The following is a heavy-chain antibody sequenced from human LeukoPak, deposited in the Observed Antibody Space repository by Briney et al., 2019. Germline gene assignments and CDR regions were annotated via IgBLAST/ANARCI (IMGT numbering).Heavy chain of an antibody. Sequence: GASVKVSCKASGYTFTIYGISWVRQAPGQGLEWMGWISAYNGNTNYAQKLQGRVTMTTDTSTSTAYMELRSLRSDDTAVYYCARDGYCSSTSCPRLFDYWGQGTLVTVSS. V-gene: IGHV1-18*01. D-gene: IGHD2-2*03. CDR3: ARDGYCSSTSCPRLFDY. CDR1: GYTFTIYG. CDR2: ISAYNGNT. J-gene: IGHJ4*02.